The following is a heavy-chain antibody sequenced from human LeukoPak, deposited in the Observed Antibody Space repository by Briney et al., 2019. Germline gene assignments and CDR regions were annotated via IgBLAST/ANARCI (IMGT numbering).Heavy chain of an antibody. CDR3: ARHGYYYGSGSQWGFDY. Sequence: PSETLSLTCTVSGGSISSSSYYWGWIRQPPGKWLEWIGSIYYSGSTYYNPSLNSRVTISVDTSKNQFSLKLSSVTAADTAVYYCARHGYYYGSGSQWGFDYWGQGTLVTVSS. V-gene: IGHV4-39*01. CDR1: GGSISSSSYY. D-gene: IGHD3-10*01. CDR2: IYYSGST. J-gene: IGHJ4*02.